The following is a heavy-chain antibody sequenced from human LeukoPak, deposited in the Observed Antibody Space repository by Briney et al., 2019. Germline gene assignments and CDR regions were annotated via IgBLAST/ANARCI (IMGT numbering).Heavy chain of an antibody. CDR2: IKSKTDGGTT. J-gene: IGHJ1*01. CDR3: TARYCRSTSCYGEYFQR. CDR1: GFTFSNAW. V-gene: IGHV3-15*01. D-gene: IGHD2-2*01. Sequence: GGSLRLSWAASGFTFSNAWMSWVRQAPGKGLEWVGRIKSKTDGGTTDYAAPVKGRFTISRDDSKNTLYLQMNSLKTEDTAVYYCTARYCRSTSCYGEYFQRWGQGTLVTVSS.